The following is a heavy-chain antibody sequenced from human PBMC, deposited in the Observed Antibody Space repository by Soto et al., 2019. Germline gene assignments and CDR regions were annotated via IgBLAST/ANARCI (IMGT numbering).Heavy chain of an antibody. Sequence: QVQLQESGPGLVKPSGTLSLTCAVSGGSFTSNNWWTWVRQPPGQGLEWIGEIYRTGSTNYNPSLKSRVTISLDKSENQFSLKVTSLTAAETAVYYCASRDPGTSVDDWGQGTLVTVSS. CDR2: IYRTGST. V-gene: IGHV4-4*02. J-gene: IGHJ4*02. D-gene: IGHD1-7*01. CDR1: GGSFTSNNW. CDR3: ASRDPGTSVDD.